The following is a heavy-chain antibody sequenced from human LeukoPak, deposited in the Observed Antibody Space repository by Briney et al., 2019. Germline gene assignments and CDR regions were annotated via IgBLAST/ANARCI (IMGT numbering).Heavy chain of an antibody. CDR2: MYYSGIT. Sequence: TSETLSLTCTVSSDSISSYYWSWLRQPPGKGLEWIGYMYYSGITNYNPSLKSRVTISVDTSKNQFSLKLSSVTAADTAVYYCARTAKGRNYYDTSGYSYFDYWGQGTLVTVSS. J-gene: IGHJ4*02. CDR1: SDSISSYY. V-gene: IGHV4-59*01. D-gene: IGHD3-22*01. CDR3: ARTAKGRNYYDTSGYSYFDY.